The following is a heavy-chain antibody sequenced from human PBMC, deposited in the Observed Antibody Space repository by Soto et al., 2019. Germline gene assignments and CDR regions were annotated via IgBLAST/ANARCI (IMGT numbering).Heavy chain of an antibody. CDR1: GVTFKTSE. J-gene: IGHJ2*01. CDR2: ISSSGSTI. CDR3: ARDTFGGNSIWYFDL. V-gene: IGHV3-48*03. Sequence: PGGSLRLSCAASGVTFKTSEVHWVRQAPGKGLEWVSYISSSGSTIYYADSVKGRFTISRDNAKNSLYLQMNSLRAEDTAVYYCARDTFGGNSIWYFDLWGRGTLVTVSS. D-gene: IGHD2-21*02.